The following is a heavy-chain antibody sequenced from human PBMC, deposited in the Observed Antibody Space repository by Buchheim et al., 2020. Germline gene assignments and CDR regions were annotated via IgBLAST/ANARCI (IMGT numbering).Heavy chain of an antibody. D-gene: IGHD3-10*01. CDR1: GFTFSTST. V-gene: IGHV3-21*01. J-gene: IGHJ2*01. CDR3: ARDLGSRDL. Sequence: EVQLVESGGGLVKPGGSLRLSCAASGFTFSTSTMNWVRQSPGKGLEWVSSISGSSTYIYYADSLKGRFTISRDNATNSLSLQMNSLRGEDTAVYYCARDLGSRDLWGRGTL. CDR2: ISGSSTYI.